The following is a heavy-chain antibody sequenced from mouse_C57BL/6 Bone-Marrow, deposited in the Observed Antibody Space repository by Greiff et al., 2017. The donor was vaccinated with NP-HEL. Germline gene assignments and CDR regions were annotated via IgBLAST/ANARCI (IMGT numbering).Heavy chain of an antibody. CDR1: GYTFTDYY. J-gene: IGHJ4*01. CDR2: INPYNGGT. Sequence: VQLKQSGPVLVKPGASVKMSCKASGYTFTDYYMNWVKQSPGKSLEWIGVINPYNGGTSYNQKFKGKATLTVDKSSSTAYMELNSLTSEDSAVYYCARRGAMDDWGQGTSVTVSS. V-gene: IGHV1-19*01. CDR3: ARRGAMDD.